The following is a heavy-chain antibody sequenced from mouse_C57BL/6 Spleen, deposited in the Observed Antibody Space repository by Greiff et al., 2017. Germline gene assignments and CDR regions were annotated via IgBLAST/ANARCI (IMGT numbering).Heavy chain of an antibody. Sequence: QVQLQQSGAELARPGASVKLSCKASGYTFTSYGISWVKQRTGQGLEWIGEIYPRSGNTYYNEKFKGKATLTADKSYSTAYMELRSLTSEDSAVYFCARSNWEKRAWFAYWGQGTLVTVSA. J-gene: IGHJ3*01. V-gene: IGHV1-81*01. CDR3: ARSNWEKRAWFAY. CDR2: IYPRSGNT. CDR1: GYTFTSYG. D-gene: IGHD4-1*01.